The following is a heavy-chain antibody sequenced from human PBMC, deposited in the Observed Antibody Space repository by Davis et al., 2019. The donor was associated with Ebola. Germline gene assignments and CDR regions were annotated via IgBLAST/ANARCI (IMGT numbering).Heavy chain of an antibody. CDR3: ARIPSTSSLLDY. CDR2: MNPNSGNT. Sequence: AASVKVSCRASGYTFTSYDINWVRQATGQGLEWMGWMNPNSGNTGYAQKFQGRVTMTRNTSISTAYMELSSLRSEDTAVYYCARIPSTSSLLDYWGQGTLVTVSS. V-gene: IGHV1-8*01. D-gene: IGHD6-6*01. J-gene: IGHJ4*02. CDR1: GYTFTSYD.